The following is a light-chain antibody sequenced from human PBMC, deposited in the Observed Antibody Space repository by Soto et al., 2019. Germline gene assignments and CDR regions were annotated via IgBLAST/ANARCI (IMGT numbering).Light chain of an antibody. J-gene: IGKJ1*01. CDR2: DAS. V-gene: IGKV3-20*01. CDR3: HKYDSILLT. Sequence: EIVLIQCPGTLRLSPGGRSPLSRRDSQNVRHSLLAWSQQKPGQPNRLLIYDASNRATATPERFSGSGSGTDFTLTISRLEPEDFAVYYCHKYDSILLTVGQGTKVDIK. CDR1: QNVRHSL.